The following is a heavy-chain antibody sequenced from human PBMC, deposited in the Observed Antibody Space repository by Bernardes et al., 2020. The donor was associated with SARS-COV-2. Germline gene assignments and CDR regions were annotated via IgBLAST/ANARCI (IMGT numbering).Heavy chain of an antibody. V-gene: IGHV1-58*01. Sequence: SVKVSCKASGFTFTSSAVQWVRQARGQRLEWIGLIVVGNGNTNYAQKFQERVTITRDMSTSTAYMELSSLRTEDTAVYYCAASDAYSYYGLDVWGQGTTVTVSS. CDR3: AASDAYSYYGLDV. CDR2: IVVGNGNT. CDR1: GFTFTSSA. J-gene: IGHJ6*02.